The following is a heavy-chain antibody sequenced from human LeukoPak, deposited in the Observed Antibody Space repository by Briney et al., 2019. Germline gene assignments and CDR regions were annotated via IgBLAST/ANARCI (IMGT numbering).Heavy chain of an antibody. CDR3: AWGGYCSGGSCFDY. D-gene: IGHD2-15*01. Sequence: GGSLRLSCAAPGFTFSSYWLHWVRHAPGKGLVWVSRINSDGSSTSYADSVKGRFTISRDNDKNTLYLQMNSLRAEDTAVYYCAWGGYCSGGSCFDYWGQGTLVTVSS. V-gene: IGHV3-74*01. CDR2: INSDGSST. J-gene: IGHJ4*02. CDR1: GFTFSSYW.